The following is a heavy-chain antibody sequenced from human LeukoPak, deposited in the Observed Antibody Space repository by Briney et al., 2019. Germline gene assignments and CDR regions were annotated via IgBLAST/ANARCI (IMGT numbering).Heavy chain of an antibody. V-gene: IGHV1-69*05. Sequence: SVKVSCKASGGTFSSYAISWVRQAPGQGLEWMGGIIPIFGTANYAQKFQGRVTITTDESTSTAYMELSSLRSEDTAVYYCARGTAYYYDSSGYYYFDYWGQGSLVTVSS. CDR1: GGTFSSYA. CDR3: ARGTAYYYDSSGYYYFDY. CDR2: IIPIFGTA. D-gene: IGHD3-22*01. J-gene: IGHJ4*02.